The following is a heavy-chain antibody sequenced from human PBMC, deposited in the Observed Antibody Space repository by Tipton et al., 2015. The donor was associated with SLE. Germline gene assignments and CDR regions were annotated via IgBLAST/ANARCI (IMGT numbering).Heavy chain of an antibody. V-gene: IGHV4-31*03. CDR2: IYYSGST. CDR3: ARLHWYYYDSSGADY. J-gene: IGHJ4*02. CDR1: GGSISSGGYY. Sequence: TLSLTCTVSGGSISSGGYYWSWIRQHPGKGLEWIGYIYYSGSTYYNPSLKSRVTISVDTSKNQFSLKLSSVTAADTAVYYCARLHWYYYDSSGADYWGQGTLVTVSS. D-gene: IGHD3-22*01.